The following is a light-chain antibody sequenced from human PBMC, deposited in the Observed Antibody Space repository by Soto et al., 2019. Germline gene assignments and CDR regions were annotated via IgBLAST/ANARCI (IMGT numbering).Light chain of an antibody. CDR2: ESS. Sequence: DIQMTQSPSTLSGSLWDRVTITCRASQGISTLLAWYQQKPGKAPKVLIYESSLLQSGVPSRFSGSGSGTDFTLTISSLQPEDFATYYCQHFKSFPITFGQGTRLEIK. CDR3: QHFKSFPIT. J-gene: IGKJ5*01. V-gene: IGKV1-9*01. CDR1: QGISTL.